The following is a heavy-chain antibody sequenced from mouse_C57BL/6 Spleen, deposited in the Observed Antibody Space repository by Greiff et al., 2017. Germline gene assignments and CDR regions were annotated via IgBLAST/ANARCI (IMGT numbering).Heavy chain of an antibody. CDR3: ARSGTRRGGFDY. CDR1: GFTFTGYW. J-gene: IGHJ2*01. V-gene: IGHV1-9*01. D-gene: IGHD3-1*01. CDR2: ILPGSGST. Sequence: QVQLQQSGAELMKPGASVKISCKATGFTFTGYWIDWVKQRPGQGLEWIGEILPGSGSTNYNEKFKGKATLTADKSSTTAYMQLSSLTTEDSAIFYCARSGTRRGGFDYWGQGTTLTVSS.